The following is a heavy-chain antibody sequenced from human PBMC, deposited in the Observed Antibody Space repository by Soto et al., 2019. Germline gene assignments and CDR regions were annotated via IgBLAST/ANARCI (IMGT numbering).Heavy chain of an antibody. D-gene: IGHD6-19*01. Sequence: QVQLVESGGGVVQPGRSLTVSCAASGFNFNTYTIHWVRQAPGKGLEWVAVISYGSTYKYYADSVKGRFAISRDDSNNTLSLQMNNLTVGDTAVYYCARARSSGWHYLDLWGQGTLVTVSS. CDR3: ARARSSGWHYLDL. CDR1: GFNFNTYT. CDR2: ISYGSTYK. J-gene: IGHJ4*02. V-gene: IGHV3-30*09.